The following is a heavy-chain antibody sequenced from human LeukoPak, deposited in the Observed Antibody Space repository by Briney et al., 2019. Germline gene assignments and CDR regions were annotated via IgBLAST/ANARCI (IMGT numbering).Heavy chain of an antibody. CDR1: GYTFTSHG. J-gene: IGHJ6*02. CDR3: AREIKVRGVTFAGMDV. V-gene: IGHV1-18*01. Sequence: ASVKVSCKASGYTFTSHGISWVRQAPGQGLEWMGWISSNNGNTKYAQKFQGRVTMTTETSTSTAYMELRSLRSDDTAVYYCAREIKVRGVTFAGMDVWGQGTTVTVSS. D-gene: IGHD3-10*01. CDR2: ISSNNGNT.